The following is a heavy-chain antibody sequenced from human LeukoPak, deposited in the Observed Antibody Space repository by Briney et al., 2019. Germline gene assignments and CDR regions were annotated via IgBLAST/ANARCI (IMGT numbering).Heavy chain of an antibody. CDR1: GFTFSTYN. CDR3: AKDVCGGDCYTFDF. D-gene: IGHD2-21*02. CDR2: ISSGSEIM. V-gene: IGHV3-48*01. Sequence: GGSLRLSCAASGFTFSTYNMNWVRQAPGKGLEWVSFISSGSEIMYYADSVKGRFTVSRDNSKNTLYLQMNSLRAEDTAVYYCAKDVCGGDCYTFDFWGQGTLVTVSS. J-gene: IGHJ4*02.